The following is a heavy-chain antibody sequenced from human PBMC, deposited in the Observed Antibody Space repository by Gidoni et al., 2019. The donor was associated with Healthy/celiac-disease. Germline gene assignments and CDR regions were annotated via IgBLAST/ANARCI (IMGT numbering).Heavy chain of an antibody. CDR1: GFTFSSYA. V-gene: IGHV3-23*01. J-gene: IGHJ4*02. Sequence: EVQLLESGGGLVQPGGSLRLSCAASGFTFSSYAMSWVRQAPGKGLEWVSAISGSGGSTYYADSVKGRFTISRDNSKNTLYLQMNSLRAEDTAVYYCAKSLRRSIAARPGYFDYWGQGTLVTVSS. CDR3: AKSLRRSIAARPGYFDY. CDR2: ISGSGGST. D-gene: IGHD6-6*01.